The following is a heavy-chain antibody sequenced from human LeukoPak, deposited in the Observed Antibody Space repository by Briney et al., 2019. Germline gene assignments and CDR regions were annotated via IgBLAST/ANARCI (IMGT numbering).Heavy chain of an antibody. J-gene: IGHJ4*02. V-gene: IGHV1-8*03. CDR2: MNPYSSDR. D-gene: IGHD4-17*01. CDR1: GYTFTSYH. CDR3: ARTTSLTASGYDY. Sequence: ASVNVSCKTSGYTFTSYHINWVRQATGQGLEWMGWMNPYSSDRGYAQKSQGRVSITSDPSISTAYMELSSLRSDDTAVYFCARTTSLTASGYDYWGQGTLVTVPS.